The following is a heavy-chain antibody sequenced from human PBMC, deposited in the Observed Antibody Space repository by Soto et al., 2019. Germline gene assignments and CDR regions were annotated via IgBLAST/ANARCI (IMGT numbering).Heavy chain of an antibody. D-gene: IGHD2-2*01. Sequence: GERIAISGKGFGYSFTTYCIAWVRQITVKGLEWMGIIYPFAAGARYSPSFQGQVTISADKSISTAYLQWSSLKASDTAMYYCARQDCTSNSCYRRRRYYFHYYGQRTILTSSP. CDR3: ARQDCTSNSCYRRRRYYFHY. CDR2: IYPFAAGA. J-gene: IGHJ4*02. V-gene: IGHV5-51*01. CDR1: GYSFTTYC.